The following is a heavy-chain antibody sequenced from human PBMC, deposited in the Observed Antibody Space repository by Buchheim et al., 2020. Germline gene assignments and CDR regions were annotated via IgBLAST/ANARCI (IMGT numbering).Heavy chain of an antibody. D-gene: IGHD2-2*01. CDR2: IWYDGSDK. Sequence: QVQLVESGGGEVQPEKSLRLSCVASGFTFSRHGMHWVRQAPGKGLEWVGVIWYDGSDKRYADPVKGRFTISRDNAKNTLYLQMNSLRAEDTAVYYCASEDIVVVPAAKALDYWGQGTL. CDR1: GFTFSRHG. V-gene: IGHV3-33*01. CDR3: ASEDIVVVPAAKALDY. J-gene: IGHJ4*02.